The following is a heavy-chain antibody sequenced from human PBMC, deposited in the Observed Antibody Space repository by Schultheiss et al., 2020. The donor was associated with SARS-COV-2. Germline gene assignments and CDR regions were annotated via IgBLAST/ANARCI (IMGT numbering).Heavy chain of an antibody. D-gene: IGHD2-8*02. CDR3: ARGEGYCTGGVCYDYYFDY. Sequence: SETLSLTCTVSGGSISSSSYYWGWIRQPPGKGPEWIGYIYYSGSTNYNPSLKSRVTISVDTSKNQFSLKLSSVTAADTAVYYCARGEGYCTGGVCYDYYFDYWGQGTLVTVSS. V-gene: IGHV4-61*05. CDR2: IYYSGST. J-gene: IGHJ4*02. CDR1: GGSISSSSYY.